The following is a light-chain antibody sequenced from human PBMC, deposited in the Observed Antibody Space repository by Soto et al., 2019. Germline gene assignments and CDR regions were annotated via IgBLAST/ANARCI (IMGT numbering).Light chain of an antibody. CDR2: GAS. V-gene: IGKV3-20*01. CDR1: QSVSSSY. J-gene: IGKJ1*01. CDR3: QQYVRSPWT. Sequence: EIVLTQSPGTLSLSPGERATLSCRASQSVSSSYLACYQQKGDQAPRLLIYGASSRATGIPDRFSGSGSGTDFTLTISRLEPEDFAVYYCQQYVRSPWTFGQGTKVAIK.